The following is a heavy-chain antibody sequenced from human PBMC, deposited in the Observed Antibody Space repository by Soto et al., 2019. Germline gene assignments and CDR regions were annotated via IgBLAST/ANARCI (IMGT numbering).Heavy chain of an antibody. J-gene: IGHJ3*02. CDR3: AHIMITWGGVSALDAFDM. CDR1: GFSLSTSRVG. Sequence: QITLKESGPTLVNPTQTLTLTCSFSGFSLSTSRVGVAWIRQPPGKALEWLAIIYWDDDRRYSPSLKTRPAITKDTSKNQVVLTMTNLDPGDTATYYCAHIMITWGGVSALDAFDMWGQGTMVTVSS. CDR2: IYWDDDR. D-gene: IGHD3-16*01. V-gene: IGHV2-5*02.